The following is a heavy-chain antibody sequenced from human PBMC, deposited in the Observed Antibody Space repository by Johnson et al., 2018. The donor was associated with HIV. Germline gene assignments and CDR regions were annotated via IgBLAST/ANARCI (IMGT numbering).Heavy chain of an antibody. CDR1: GFTFSSYW. CDR3: ARGRSKGGAFDI. Sequence: VQLVESGGGLVQPGGSLRLSCAASGFTFSSYWMHWVRQAPGKGLVWVSAISGSGGSTYYADSVKGRFTTSRDNSKNTLYLQMNSLRAEDTAVYYCARGRSKGGAFDIWGQGTMVTVSS. D-gene: IGHD2/OR15-2a*01. J-gene: IGHJ3*02. CDR2: ISGSGGST. V-gene: IGHV3-23*04.